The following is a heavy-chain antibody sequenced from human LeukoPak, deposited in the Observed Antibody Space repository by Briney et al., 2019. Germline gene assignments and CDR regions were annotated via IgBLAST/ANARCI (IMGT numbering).Heavy chain of an antibody. V-gene: IGHV3-74*01. CDR2: INGYGSIT. CDR1: GFTFETYW. J-gene: IGHJ4*02. CDR3: AKGRWAAAADVTIFDY. Sequence: GGSLRLSCAASGFTFETYWMHWVRQAPGKGLERVSCINGYGSITNYADSVKGRFTISRDNSKNTLYLQMNSLRAEDTAVYYCAKGRWAAAADVTIFDYWGQGTLVTVSS. D-gene: IGHD6-13*01.